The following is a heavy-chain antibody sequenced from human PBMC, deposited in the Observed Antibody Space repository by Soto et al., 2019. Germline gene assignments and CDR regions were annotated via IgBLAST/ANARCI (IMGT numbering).Heavy chain of an antibody. CDR1: GFTFSNAW. V-gene: IGHV3-15*01. CDR2: IKRETDGGTA. D-gene: IGHD3-22*01. J-gene: IGHJ4*02. CDR3: TTRLYYSYSSGHPGEFDY. Sequence: GGSLRLSCTAYGFTFSNAWMSWVRQAPGKGLEWVGRIKRETDGGTADHAAPVKGRVTISRDDSKNTLYLQMNSLKTEDTAVYYCTTRLYYSYSSGHPGEFDYWGQGTLVIVSA.